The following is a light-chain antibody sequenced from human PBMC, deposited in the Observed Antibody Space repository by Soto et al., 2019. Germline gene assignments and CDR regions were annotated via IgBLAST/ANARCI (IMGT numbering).Light chain of an antibody. V-gene: IGKV1-5*03. J-gene: IGKJ1*01. CDR2: QAS. Sequence: IQITQSPSTLTASGGDSVTITCRASESGIRWLAWYQQKPGRTPKLLIYQASTLETWVPSRFSGSGSGTEFTLTISSLQPDDFATYYCQQYNAYSQAFGQGTKVEIK. CDR3: QQYNAYSQA. CDR1: ESGIRW.